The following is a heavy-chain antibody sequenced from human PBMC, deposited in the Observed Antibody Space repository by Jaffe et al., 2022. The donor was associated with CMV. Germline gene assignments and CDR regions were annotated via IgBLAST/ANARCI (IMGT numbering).Heavy chain of an antibody. CDR2: ISSNGGST. D-gene: IGHD7-27*01. V-gene: IGHV3-64*01. Sequence: EVQLVESGGGLVQPGGSLRLSCAASGFTFSSYAMHWVRQAPGKGLEYVSAISSNGGSTYYANSVKGRFTISRDNSKNTLYLQMGSLRAEDMAVYYCASALTGEDLSSGSRPGWYFDLWGRGTLVTVSS. CDR3: ASALTGEDLSSGSRPGWYFDL. J-gene: IGHJ2*01. CDR1: GFTFSSYA.